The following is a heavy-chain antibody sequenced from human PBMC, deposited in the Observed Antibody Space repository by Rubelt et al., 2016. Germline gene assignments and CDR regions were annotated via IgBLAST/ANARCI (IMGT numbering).Heavy chain of an antibody. CDR1: GYTFTSYG. V-gene: IGHV1-18*01. D-gene: IGHD6-19*01. Sequence: QVQLVQSGAEVKKPGASVKVSCKASGYTFTSYGISWVRQAPGQGLEWMGWISAYNGKTNYAQKLHGMVSMRPDTSTSTASRELRSLRSDDTAVYYCARDRTWLVPGLDAFDIWGQGTMVTVSS. CDR2: ISAYNGKT. J-gene: IGHJ3*02. CDR3: ARDRTWLVPGLDAFDI.